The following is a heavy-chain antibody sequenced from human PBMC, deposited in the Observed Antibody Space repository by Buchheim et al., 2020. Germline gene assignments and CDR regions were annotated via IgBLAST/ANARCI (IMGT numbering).Heavy chain of an antibody. V-gene: IGHV3-33*03. CDR1: GFNFSTYG. Sequence: QGQLLESGGGVVQPGGSLRLSCAASGFNFSTYGMHWVRQTPGKGLEWVGVIWYDGFFKYHIDSVEGRFAISRDNSRNTLYLQLSSLRVEDTAIYYCAGSLEFQEVAIPFGLDVWGKGTT. D-gene: IGHD2-21*01. J-gene: IGHJ6*03. CDR3: AGSLEFQEVAIPFGLDV. CDR2: IWYDGFFK.